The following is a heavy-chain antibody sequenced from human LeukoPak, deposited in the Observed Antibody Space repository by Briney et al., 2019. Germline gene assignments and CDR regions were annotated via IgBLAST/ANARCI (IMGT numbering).Heavy chain of an antibody. Sequence: PGGSLRLSCAASGFTFSSYGMHWVRQAPGKGLEWVAVISYDGSNKYYADSVKGRFTISRDNSKNTLYLQMNSLRAEDTAVYYCAKARWNSGYYFDYWGQGTLVTVSS. V-gene: IGHV3-30*18. J-gene: IGHJ4*02. CDR3: AKARWNSGYYFDY. CDR1: GFTFSSYG. CDR2: ISYDGSNK. D-gene: IGHD3-22*01.